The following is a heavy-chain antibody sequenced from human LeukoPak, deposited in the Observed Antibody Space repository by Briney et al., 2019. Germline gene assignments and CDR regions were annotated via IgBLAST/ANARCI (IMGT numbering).Heavy chain of an antibody. CDR2: INHSGST. Sequence: PSETLSLTCTVSGGSISSYYWSWIRQPPGKGLEWIGEINHSGSTNYNPSLKSRVTISVDTSKNQFSLKLSSVTAADTAVYYCARITIFGVVIDCMDVWGQGTTVTVSS. D-gene: IGHD3-3*01. J-gene: IGHJ6*02. CDR1: GGSISSYY. V-gene: IGHV4-34*01. CDR3: ARITIFGVVIDCMDV.